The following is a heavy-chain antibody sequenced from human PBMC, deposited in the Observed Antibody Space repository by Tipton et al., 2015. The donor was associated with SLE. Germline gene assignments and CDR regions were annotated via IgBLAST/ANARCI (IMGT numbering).Heavy chain of an antibody. CDR3: AREQPYRYYDILTGYYNDGMDV. CDR2: IYYSGST. V-gene: IGHV4-59*01. D-gene: IGHD3-9*01. Sequence: TLSLTCIVSGGSISRYYWSWIRLPPGKGLEWIGYIYYSGSTNYNPSLKSRVTISVDTSKNQFSLKLSSVTAADTAVYYCAREQPYRYYDILTGYYNDGMDVWGQGTTVTVSS. J-gene: IGHJ6*02. CDR1: GGSISRYY.